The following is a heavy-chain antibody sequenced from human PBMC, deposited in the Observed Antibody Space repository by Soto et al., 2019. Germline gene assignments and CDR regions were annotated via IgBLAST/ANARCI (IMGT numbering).Heavy chain of an antibody. J-gene: IGHJ5*02. D-gene: IGHD2-2*01. CDR1: GGSLSSVSYY. Sequence: SETLSLTCAVSGGSLSSVSYYWGWIRQPPGKGLEWIGSIYYSGSAYYSPSLKSRVTMSVDTSKNQLSLKLSSVTAADTAVYYCARLHCNSPNCVPLDPWGQGTLVTVSS. CDR2: IYYSGSA. CDR3: ARLHCNSPNCVPLDP. V-gene: IGHV4-39*01.